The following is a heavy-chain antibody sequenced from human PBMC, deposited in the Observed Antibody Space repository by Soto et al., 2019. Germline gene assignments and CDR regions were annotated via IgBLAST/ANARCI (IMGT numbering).Heavy chain of an antibody. V-gene: IGHV1-18*01. Sequence: QVQLVQSGAEVKKPGASVKVSCKASGYTFSNYGISWVRQAPGQGLEWMGWISGYNGNTHYAQKFQGRVTMTTDTSTSTAYMEVRSLRSDDTAMFYCARDGSSSWPNFDYWGQGTLVTVSS. CDR2: ISGYNGNT. CDR3: ARDGSSSWPNFDY. J-gene: IGHJ4*02. CDR1: GYTFSNYG. D-gene: IGHD6-13*01.